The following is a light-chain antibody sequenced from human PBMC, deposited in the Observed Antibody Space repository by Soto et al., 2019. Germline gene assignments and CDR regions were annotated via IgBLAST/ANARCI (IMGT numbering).Light chain of an antibody. J-gene: IGLJ3*02. V-gene: IGLV2-23*02. CDR2: EVN. Sequence: QSVLTQPASVSGSPGQSITISCTGTSSDVGSCNCVSWYQQHPGKAPTLMIYEVNKRPSGISNTFSGSKSGNTASLTISGLQAEDEADYYCCSSVGSPNGAFGGGTKLTVL. CDR1: SSDVGSCNC. CDR3: CSSVGSPNGA.